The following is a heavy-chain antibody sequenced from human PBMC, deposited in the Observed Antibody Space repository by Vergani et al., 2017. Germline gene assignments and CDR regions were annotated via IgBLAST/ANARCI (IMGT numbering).Heavy chain of an antibody. J-gene: IGHJ6*03. CDR2: IYHSGST. Sequence: QVQLQESGPGLVKPSETLSLTCAVSGYSISSGYYWGWIRQPPGKGLEWIGSIYHSGSTYYNPSLKSRVTISVDTSKNQFSLKLSSVTAADTAVYYCARDLTGTSSSNFYYYIDVWGKGTTVTVSS. CDR1: GYSISSGYY. V-gene: IGHV4-38-2*02. CDR3: ARDLTGTSSSNFYYYIDV. D-gene: IGHD1-7*01.